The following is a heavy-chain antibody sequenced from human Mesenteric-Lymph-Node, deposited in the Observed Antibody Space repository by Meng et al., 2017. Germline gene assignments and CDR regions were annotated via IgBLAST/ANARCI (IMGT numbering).Heavy chain of an antibody. Sequence: VQLVPPGVEVKTPGASWKVSCEASGYTFTGYFMHWVRQAPGQGLEWMGWINPNSGGTNYVQKFQGRVTMTRDTSTSTAYMEVSRVTSDDTAVYYCARARDSYGPYDYWGQGTLVTVSS. CDR3: ARARDSYGPYDY. V-gene: IGHV1-2*02. D-gene: IGHD5-18*01. J-gene: IGHJ4*02. CDR1: GYTFTGYF. CDR2: INPNSGGT.